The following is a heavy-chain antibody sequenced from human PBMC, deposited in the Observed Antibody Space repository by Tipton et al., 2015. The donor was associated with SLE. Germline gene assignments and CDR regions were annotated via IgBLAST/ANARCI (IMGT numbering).Heavy chain of an antibody. V-gene: IGHV3-53*01. D-gene: IGHD3-22*01. CDR1: GFTVSSNY. CDR2: IYSGGST. CDR3: AKDRSRIVVTAKYYFDY. J-gene: IGHJ4*02. Sequence: SLRLSCAASGFTVSSNYINWVRQAPGKGLDWVSVIYSGGSTFYADSVKGRFTISRDNSRNTLYLQMNSLRAEDTAVYYCAKDRSRIVVTAKYYFDYWGQGTLVTVSS.